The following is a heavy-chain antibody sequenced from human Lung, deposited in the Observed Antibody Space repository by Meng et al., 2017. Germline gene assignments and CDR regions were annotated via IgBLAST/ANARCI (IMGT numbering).Heavy chain of an antibody. V-gene: IGHV1-2*06. CDR2: INPKSGDT. Sequence: PVVQSGAEDEKHVATVKVSSKPSGYNFPDYYIPWVRRAPGQGLEWMRRINPKSGDTHYAQKFQARVTMTGDTSISTAYMELSGLRSDDTAMYYCARDEDISAAGKLFVDYWGQGTLVTVSS. CDR1: GYNFPDYY. D-gene: IGHD6-25*01. CDR3: ARDEDISAAGKLFVDY. J-gene: IGHJ4*02.